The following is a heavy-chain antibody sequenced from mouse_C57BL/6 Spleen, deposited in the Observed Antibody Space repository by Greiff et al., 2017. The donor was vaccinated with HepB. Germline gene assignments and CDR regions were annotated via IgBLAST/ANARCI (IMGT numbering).Heavy chain of an antibody. J-gene: IGHJ2*01. CDR3: ATITTVVDYFDY. CDR2: INPNNGGT. CDR1: GYTFTDYN. D-gene: IGHD1-1*01. Sequence: VQLQQSGPELVKPGASVKMSCKASGYTFTDYNMHWVKQSHGKSLEWIGYINPNNGGTSYNQKFKGKATLTVNKSSRTAYRELRSLTSEDSAVYYCATITTVVDYFDYWGQGTTLTVSS. V-gene: IGHV1-22*01.